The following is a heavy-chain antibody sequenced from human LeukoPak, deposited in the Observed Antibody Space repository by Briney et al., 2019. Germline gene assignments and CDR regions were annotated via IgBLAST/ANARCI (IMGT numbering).Heavy chain of an antibody. CDR3: ARRRVVPAAIFVFDY. D-gene: IGHD2-2*01. V-gene: IGHV1-8*01. CDR1: GYTFTSYD. J-gene: IGHJ4*02. Sequence: GSVKASCKASGYTFTSYDINWVRQATCQGLEGMGWLIPDSGDTGDAQTFQGRVTMTRDTSTSTVYMELSSLRSGDTAVYYCARRRVVPAAIFVFDYWGQGTLVTVAS. CDR2: LIPDSGDT.